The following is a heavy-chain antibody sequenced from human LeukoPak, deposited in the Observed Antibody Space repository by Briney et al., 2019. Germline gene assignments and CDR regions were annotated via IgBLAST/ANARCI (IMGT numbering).Heavy chain of an antibody. CDR2: INSDGSST. CDR1: GFTFSSYW. J-gene: IGHJ4*02. Sequence: PGGSLRLSCAASGFTFSSYWMHWVRQAPGKGLVWVSRINSDGSSTSYADSVKGRFTISRDNAKNSLYLQMNSLRAEDTAVYYCARGGYSGYGYFDYWGQGTLVTVSS. CDR3: ARGGYSGYGYFDY. D-gene: IGHD5-12*01. V-gene: IGHV3-74*01.